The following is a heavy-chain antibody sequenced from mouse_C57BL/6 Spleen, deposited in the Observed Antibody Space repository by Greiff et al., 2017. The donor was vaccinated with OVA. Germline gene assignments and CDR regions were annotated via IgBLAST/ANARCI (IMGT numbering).Heavy chain of an antibody. D-gene: IGHD1-1*01. Sequence: QVQLQQSGAELVRPGSSVKLSCKASGYTFTSYWMDWVKQRPGQGLEWIGNIYPSDSETHYNQKFKDKATLTVDKSSSTAYMQLSSLTSEDSAVYYCARERGYCGSFYYFDYWGQGTTLTVSS. V-gene: IGHV1-61*01. CDR2: IYPSDSET. J-gene: IGHJ2*01. CDR3: ARERGYCGSFYYFDY. CDR1: GYTFTSYW.